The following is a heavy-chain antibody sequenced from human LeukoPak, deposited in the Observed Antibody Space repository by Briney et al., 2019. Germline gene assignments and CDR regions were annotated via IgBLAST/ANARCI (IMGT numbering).Heavy chain of an antibody. V-gene: IGHV3-74*01. Sequence: GGSLRLSCAASGFTFSSYWMHWVRQAPGKGLVWVSLIDSDGSSTSYADSVKGRFTISRDNAKNTLYLQMNSLRVEDTAVYYCARGYKDAFDIWGQGTMVTVSS. CDR3: ARGYKDAFDI. D-gene: IGHD5-12*01. CDR2: IDSDGSST. CDR1: GFTFSSYW. J-gene: IGHJ3*02.